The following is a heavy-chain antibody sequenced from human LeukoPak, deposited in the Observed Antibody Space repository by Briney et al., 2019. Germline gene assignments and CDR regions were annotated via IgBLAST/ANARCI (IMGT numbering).Heavy chain of an antibody. V-gene: IGHV4-59*01. Sequence: SETLSLTCTVSGGSISSYYWSWIRQPPGKGLEWIGYIYYSGSTNYNPSLKSQVTISVDTSKNQFSLKLSSVTAADTAVYYCARSSRVGATRLFDYWGQGTLVTVSS. CDR3: ARSSRVGATRLFDY. J-gene: IGHJ4*02. CDR1: GGSISSYY. D-gene: IGHD1-26*01. CDR2: IYYSGST.